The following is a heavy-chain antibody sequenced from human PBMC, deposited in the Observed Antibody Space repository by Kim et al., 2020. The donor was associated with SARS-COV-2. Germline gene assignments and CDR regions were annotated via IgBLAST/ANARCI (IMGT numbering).Heavy chain of an antibody. CDR1: GFTFSSYE. Sequence: GGSLRLSCAASGFTFSSYEMHWVRQAPGKGLEWVSYISSSGSTIYYADYVKGRFTVSRDNAKNSLYLQMNRLRAEDTAVYYCASNYDFWSGSYTEWGQGT. D-gene: IGHD3-3*01. CDR3: ASNYDFWSGSYTE. V-gene: IGHV3-48*03. CDR2: ISSSGSTI. J-gene: IGHJ4*02.